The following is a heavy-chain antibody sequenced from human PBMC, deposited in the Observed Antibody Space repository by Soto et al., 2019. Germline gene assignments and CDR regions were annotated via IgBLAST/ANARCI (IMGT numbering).Heavy chain of an antibody. Sequence: LSLPCAVYGGSFSGYYWSWIRQPPGKGLEWIGEINHSGSTNYNPSLKSRFTISRDNAKNSLYLQMNSLRVGDTAVYYCASGRGFRFEHWGQGTQVTVSS. D-gene: IGHD3-10*01. CDR3: ASGRGFRFEH. J-gene: IGHJ5*02. CDR1: GGSFSGYY. CDR2: INHSGST. V-gene: IGHV4-34*01.